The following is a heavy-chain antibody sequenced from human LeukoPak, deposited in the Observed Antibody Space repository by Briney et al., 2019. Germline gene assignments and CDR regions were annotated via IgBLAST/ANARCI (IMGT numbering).Heavy chain of an antibody. CDR2: ISGSGVTT. CDR1: GFTFSSYA. V-gene: IGHV3-23*01. CDR3: AKANRDYDFWSGYPCFEY. J-gene: IGHJ4*02. Sequence: PGGSLRLSCTASGFTFSSYAMSWVRQAPGKGLEWGSAISGSGVTTYYADSVMGRFTISRDSSKNTLYVQMNRLRAEDTAVYYCAKANRDYDFWSGYPCFEYWGQGTLVTVSS. D-gene: IGHD3-3*01.